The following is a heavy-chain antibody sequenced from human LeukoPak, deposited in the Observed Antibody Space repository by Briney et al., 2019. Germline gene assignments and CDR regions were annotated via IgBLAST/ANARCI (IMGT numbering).Heavy chain of an antibody. CDR3: AGLRLGNYNYMDV. Sequence: GGSLRLSCAASGFTFSDYYMSWIRQAPGKGLEWVSYISSSGSSIYYADSVKGRFTISRDNAKNSLYLQMNSLRAEDTAVYYCAGLRLGNYNYMDVWGKGTTVTVSS. CDR2: ISSSGSSI. CDR1: GFTFSDYY. V-gene: IGHV3-11*04. J-gene: IGHJ6*03. D-gene: IGHD3-16*01.